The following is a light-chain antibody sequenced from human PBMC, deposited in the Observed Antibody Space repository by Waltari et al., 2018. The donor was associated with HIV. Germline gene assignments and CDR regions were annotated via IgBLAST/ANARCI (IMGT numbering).Light chain of an antibody. J-gene: IGLJ3*02. CDR1: SSNIWSYDL. CDR3: LSYTGDEIGV. CDR2: NVY. V-gene: IGLV2-23*02. Sequence: QPPLTPPPSVSGSPGQSLTIPCTARSSNIWSYDLVSCYPQYPGKCPKLLIYNVYKRPSGVSHRFSGSKSGTTASLTISGFQAEDEAHYYCLSYTGDEIGVFGGGTKVTVL.